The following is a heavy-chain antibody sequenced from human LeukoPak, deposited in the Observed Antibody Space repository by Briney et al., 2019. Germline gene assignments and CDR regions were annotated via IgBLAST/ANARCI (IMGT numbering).Heavy chain of an antibody. Sequence: GGSLRLSCAASGFTFSGSAMHWVRQASGKGLEWVGRIRSKANSYATAYAASVKGRFTISRDDSKNTAYLQMNSLKTEDTAVYYCTSLQSTVTTYSYWGQGTLVTVSS. CDR1: GFTFSGSA. CDR3: TSLQSTVTTYSY. J-gene: IGHJ4*02. D-gene: IGHD4-11*01. V-gene: IGHV3-73*01. CDR2: IRSKANSYAT.